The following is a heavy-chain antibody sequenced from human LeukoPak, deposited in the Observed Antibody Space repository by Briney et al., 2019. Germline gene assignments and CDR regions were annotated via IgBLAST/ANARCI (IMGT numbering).Heavy chain of an antibody. J-gene: IGHJ4*02. Sequence: GGSLRLSCAASGFTFSNYWMNWVRQAPGKGLQWVANINRDGREEYYVDSVKGRFTISRDNAKNSLSLQMSSLRAEDTAVYYCARDLGWLQSDYWGQGTLVTVSS. D-gene: IGHD5-24*01. CDR3: ARDLGWLQSDY. CDR2: INRDGREE. CDR1: GFTFSNYW. V-gene: IGHV3-7*01.